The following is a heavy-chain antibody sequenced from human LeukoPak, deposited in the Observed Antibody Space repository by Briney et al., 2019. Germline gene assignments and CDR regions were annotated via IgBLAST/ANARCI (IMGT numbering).Heavy chain of an antibody. Sequence: GGSLRLSCAASGCTFSSYAMSWVRQAPGKGLEWVSAISGSGDNTYYADSVKGRFTISRDNSKNTLYVQVNSLGTEDTAAYYCAKGSYYDSSGSFYFDYWGQGTLVTVSS. J-gene: IGHJ4*02. CDR3: AKGSYYDSSGSFYFDY. CDR1: GCTFSSYA. CDR2: ISGSGDNT. D-gene: IGHD3-22*01. V-gene: IGHV3-23*01.